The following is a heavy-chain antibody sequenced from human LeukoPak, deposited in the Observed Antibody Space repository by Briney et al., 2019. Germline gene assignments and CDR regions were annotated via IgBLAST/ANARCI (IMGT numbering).Heavy chain of an antibody. CDR2: ISSSGSTI. D-gene: IGHD3-9*01. CDR1: GFTFSSYE. V-gene: IGHV3-48*03. J-gene: IGHJ5*02. Sequence: PGGSLRLSCAASGFTFSSYEMNWVRQAPGKGLEWVLYISSSGSTIYYADSVKGRFTISRDNAKNSLYLQMNSLRAEDTAVYYCARDRLTGYSNWFDPWGQGTLVTVSS. CDR3: ARDRLTGYSNWFDP.